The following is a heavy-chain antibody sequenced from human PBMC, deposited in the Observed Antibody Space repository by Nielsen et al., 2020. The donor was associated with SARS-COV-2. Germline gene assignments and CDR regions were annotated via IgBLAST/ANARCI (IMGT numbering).Heavy chain of an antibody. CDR1: GFTFSSYA. CDR2: ISGSGGST. J-gene: IGHJ4*02. V-gene: IGHV3-23*01. Sequence: GGSLRLSCAASGFTFSSYAMSWVRQPPGKGLEWVAAISGSGGSTYYADSVKGRFTISRDNSKNTLYLQMNSLRAEDTAVYYCAKDVSYYDFWSGYYIFDYWGQGTLVTVSS. D-gene: IGHD3-3*01. CDR3: AKDVSYYDFWSGYYIFDY.